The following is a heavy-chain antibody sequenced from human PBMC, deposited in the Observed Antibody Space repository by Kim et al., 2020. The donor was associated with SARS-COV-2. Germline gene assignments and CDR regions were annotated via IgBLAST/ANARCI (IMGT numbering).Heavy chain of an antibody. D-gene: IGHD1-26*01. CDR1: GYTFTEYY. J-gene: IGHJ4*02. CDR3: ARGQRDGSSYCEL. Sequence: ASVKVSCKASGYTFTEYYIHWVRQAPGQGLEWMGRIHPNSGDTDYAQKFRDRVTMTRDTSVTTTYMEMSTLRSDDTAVFYCARGQRDGSSYCELWGQGTLVTVSS. CDR2: IHPNSGDT. V-gene: IGHV1-2*06.